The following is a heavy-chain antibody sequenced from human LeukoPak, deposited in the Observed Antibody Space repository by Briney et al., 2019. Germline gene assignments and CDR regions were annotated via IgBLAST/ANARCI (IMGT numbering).Heavy chain of an antibody. CDR2: IIPIFGTA. V-gene: IGHV1-69*05. Sequence: ASVKVSCKASGGTFSSYAISWVRQAPGQGLEWMGGIIPIFGTANYAQKFQGRVTITTDESTSTAYMELSSLRSEDTAVYYCARVVCSSTSCQLNWFDPWGQGTLVTVSS. CDR3: ARVVCSSTSCQLNWFDP. CDR1: GGTFSSYA. D-gene: IGHD2-2*01. J-gene: IGHJ5*02.